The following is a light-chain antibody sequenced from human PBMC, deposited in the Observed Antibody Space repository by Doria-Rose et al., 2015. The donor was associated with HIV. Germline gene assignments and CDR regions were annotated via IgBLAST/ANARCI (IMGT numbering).Light chain of an antibody. CDR3: SSYAGSNHYV. Sequence: QPVLTQPPSASGSPRQSVTVSCTGTSSDVGGYNYVSWYQQHPGKAPKLMIYEVNKRPSGVPDRFSGSKSGNTASLAVSGLQAEDEADYYCSSYAGSNHYVFGTGTKVTVL. J-gene: IGLJ1*01. CDR1: SSDVGGYNY. V-gene: IGLV2-8*01. CDR2: EVN.